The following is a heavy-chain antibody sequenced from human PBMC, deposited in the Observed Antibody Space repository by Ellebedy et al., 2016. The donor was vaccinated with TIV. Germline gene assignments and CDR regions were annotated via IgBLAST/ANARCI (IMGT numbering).Heavy chain of an antibody. D-gene: IGHD3-10*01. J-gene: IGHJ5*02. V-gene: IGHV3-11*01. CDR1: GFTFSDYY. CDR2: ISSSGNSI. CDR3: TRDLMASNWFDP. Sequence: GESLKIPCAASGFTFSDYYMNWIRQAPGKGLEWVSFISSSGNSIYYAHSVKGRFTISRDNAKNSLYLQMNSLRAEDTAVYYCTRDLMASNWFDPWGQGTLVTVSS.